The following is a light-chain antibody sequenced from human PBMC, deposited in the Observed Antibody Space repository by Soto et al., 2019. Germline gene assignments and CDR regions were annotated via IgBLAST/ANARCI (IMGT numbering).Light chain of an antibody. J-gene: IGKJ4*01. Sequence: DIQMTQSPSTLSASVGDRVTITCRASQSISSWLAWYQQKPGRAPKLLIYDASNLEITVPSRFSGSGSGTEFTLTISSLQPDDFATYHCQQYNTYSLTFGGGTKVDIK. CDR2: DAS. CDR3: QQYNTYSLT. CDR1: QSISSW. V-gene: IGKV1-5*01.